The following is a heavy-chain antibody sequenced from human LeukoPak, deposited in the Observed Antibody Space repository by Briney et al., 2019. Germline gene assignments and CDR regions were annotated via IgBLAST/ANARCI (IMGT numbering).Heavy chain of an antibody. CDR1: GFTFSSYG. Sequence: GGSLRLSCAASGFTFSSYGMHWVRQAPGKGLEWVAVISYDGSNKYYADSVKGRFTISRDNSKNTLYLQMNSLRAEDTAVYYCATRGEGATFDYWGQGPLVPVSS. D-gene: IGHD1-26*01. J-gene: IGHJ4*02. CDR3: ATRGEGATFDY. CDR2: ISYDGSNK. V-gene: IGHV3-30*03.